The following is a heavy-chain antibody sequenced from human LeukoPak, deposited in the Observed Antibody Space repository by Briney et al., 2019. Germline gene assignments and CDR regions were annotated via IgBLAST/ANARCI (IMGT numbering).Heavy chain of an antibody. CDR3: ARVDYYDSSGYYEEVRYYYMDV. Sequence: GGSLRLSCAASGFTFSDYYMSWICQAPGKGLEWVSYISSSGSTIYYADSVKGRFTISRDNAKNSLYLQMNSLRAEDTAVYYCARVDYYDSSGYYEEVRYYYMDVWGKGTTVTISS. V-gene: IGHV3-11*01. CDR1: GFTFSDYY. J-gene: IGHJ6*03. D-gene: IGHD3-22*01. CDR2: ISSSGSTI.